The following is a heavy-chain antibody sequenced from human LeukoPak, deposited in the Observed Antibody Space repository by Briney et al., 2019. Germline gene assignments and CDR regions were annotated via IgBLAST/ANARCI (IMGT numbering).Heavy chain of an antibody. D-gene: IGHD3-10*02. V-gene: IGHV3-30*02. Sequence: GGSLRLSCAASGLMFSTSGMHWVRQAPGKGLEWVAFIQYDGSEIYYADSLKGRFTISRDNSKNTLYLQMNSLRAEDTAVFYCARESGAAKIGQMLNYWGQGSLVTVSS. J-gene: IGHJ4*02. CDR1: GLMFSTSG. CDR2: IQYDGSEI. CDR3: ARESGAAKIGQMLNY.